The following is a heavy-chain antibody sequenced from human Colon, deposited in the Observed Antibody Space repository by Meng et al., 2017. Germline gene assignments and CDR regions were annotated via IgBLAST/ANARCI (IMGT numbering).Heavy chain of an antibody. V-gene: IGHV1-2*06. CDR3: AKIHLGDSGLDY. Sequence: VQLVQSGAEVKKPGASVNIFCKASGYSLSGYYMHWVRQVPGQGLEWMGRINADSGGTNYAEKFQGRVTLTRDTSINTAYMEVTSLRSDDTAVYYCAKIHLGDSGLDYWGQGTLVTVSS. CDR2: INADSGGT. J-gene: IGHJ4*02. D-gene: IGHD6-19*01. CDR1: GYSLSGYY.